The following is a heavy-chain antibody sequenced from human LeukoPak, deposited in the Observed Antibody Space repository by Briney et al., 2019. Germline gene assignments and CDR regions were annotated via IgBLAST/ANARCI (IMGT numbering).Heavy chain of an antibody. V-gene: IGHV4-34*01. Sequence: SETLSLTCAVYGGSFSGYYWSWIRQPPGKGLEWIGEINHSGSTNYNPSLKSRVTISVDTSKNQFSLKLSSVTAADTAVYYCAKLYSSSWSTSDYWGQGTLVTVSS. CDR2: INHSGST. J-gene: IGHJ4*02. D-gene: IGHD6-13*01. CDR3: AKLYSSSWSTSDY. CDR1: GGSFSGYY.